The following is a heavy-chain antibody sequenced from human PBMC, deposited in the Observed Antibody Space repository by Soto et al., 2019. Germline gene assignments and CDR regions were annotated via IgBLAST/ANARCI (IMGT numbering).Heavy chain of an antibody. CDR1: AYTFTAYY. Sequence: ASVKGSCKASAYTFTAYYRHWLRHAPEQGLEWMGLINPNSGGTNYAQKFQGWVTMNRDTSISTAYMELSRLRSDDTAVYYCARDNYGDYNGCFDYWGQGTLVTVSS. CDR2: INPNSGGT. V-gene: IGHV1-2*04. CDR3: ARDNYGDYNGCFDY. D-gene: IGHD4-17*01. J-gene: IGHJ4*02.